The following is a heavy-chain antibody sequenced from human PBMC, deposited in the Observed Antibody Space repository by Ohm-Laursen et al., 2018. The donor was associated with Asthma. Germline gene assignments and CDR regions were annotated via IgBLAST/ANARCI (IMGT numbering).Heavy chain of an antibody. D-gene: IGHD3-22*01. CDR2: IIPIFGTA. V-gene: IGHV1-69*01. J-gene: IGHJ6*02. Sequence: SSVKVSCKASGGTFSSYAISWVRQAPGQGLEWMGGIIPIFGTANYAQKFQGRVTITADESTSTAYMELSSLRSEDTAVYYCARSSVYYYDSSGHHYGMDVWGQGTTVTVSS. CDR1: GGTFSSYA. CDR3: ARSSVYYYDSSGHHYGMDV.